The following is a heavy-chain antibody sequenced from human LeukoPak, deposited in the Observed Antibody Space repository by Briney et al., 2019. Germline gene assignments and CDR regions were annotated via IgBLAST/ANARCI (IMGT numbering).Heavy chain of an antibody. Sequence: ASVKVSCKASGYTFTGYYMHWVRQAPGQGLERMGWINPNSGGTNYAQKFQGRVTMTRDTSISTAYMELSRLRSDDTAVYYCARAQQQLYYYGMDVWGQGTTVTVSS. CDR1: GYTFTGYY. V-gene: IGHV1-2*02. CDR3: ARAQQQLYYYGMDV. D-gene: IGHD6-13*01. J-gene: IGHJ6*02. CDR2: INPNSGGT.